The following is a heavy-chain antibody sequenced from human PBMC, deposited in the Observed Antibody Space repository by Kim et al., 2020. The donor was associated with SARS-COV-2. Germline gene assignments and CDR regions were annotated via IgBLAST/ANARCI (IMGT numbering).Heavy chain of an antibody. CDR3: AGPRFNIVATIRPHDAFEI. CDR2: ISSSGSTI. J-gene: IGHJ3*02. CDR1: GFTFSDYY. V-gene: IGHV3-11*01. D-gene: IGHD5-12*01. Sequence: GGSLRLSCAASGFTFSDYYMSWIRQAPGKGLEWVSYISSSGSTIYYADSVKGRFTISRDNAKNSLYLQMNSLRAEDTAVYYCAGPRFNIVATIRPHDAFEIWGQGTMVTVSS.